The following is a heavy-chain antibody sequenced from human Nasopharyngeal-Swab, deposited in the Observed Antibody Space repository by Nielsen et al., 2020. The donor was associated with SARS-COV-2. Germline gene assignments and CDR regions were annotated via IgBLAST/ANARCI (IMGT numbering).Heavy chain of an antibody. Sequence: SETLSLTCAVSGGSISSGGYSWSWIRQPPGKGLEWIGYIYHSGSTYYNPSLKSRVTISVDRSKNQFSLKLSSVTAADTAVYYCARVTPELWWLPMDVWGQGTTVTVSS. D-gene: IGHD2-21*01. CDR1: GGSISSGGYS. V-gene: IGHV4-30-2*01. CDR2: IYHSGST. CDR3: ARVTPELWWLPMDV. J-gene: IGHJ6*02.